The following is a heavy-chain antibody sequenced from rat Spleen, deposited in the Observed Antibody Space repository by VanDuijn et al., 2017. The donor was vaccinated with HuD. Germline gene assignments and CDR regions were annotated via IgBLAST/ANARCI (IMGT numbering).Heavy chain of an antibody. Sequence: EVQLVESDGGLVQPGRSLKLSCAASGFTFTDYYMAWVRQAPTKGLEWVATISSDGRRNYYRDSVKGRFTISRDNAKSSLYLQMKSLRSEDTASYYCTSGGYGYNLDYFDYWGQGVMVTVSS. V-gene: IGHV5-29*01. CDR1: GFTFTDYY. J-gene: IGHJ2*01. CDR3: TSGGYGYNLDYFDY. CDR2: ISSDGRRN. D-gene: IGHD1-9*01.